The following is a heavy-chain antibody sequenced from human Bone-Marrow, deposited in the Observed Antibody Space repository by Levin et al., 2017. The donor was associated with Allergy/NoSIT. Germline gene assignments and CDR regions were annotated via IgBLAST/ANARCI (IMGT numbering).Heavy chain of an antibody. CDR1: GYSFTSYW. D-gene: IGHD5-18*01. J-gene: IGHJ3*02. CDR2: IYPGDSDT. Sequence: PGGSLRLSCKGSGYSFTSYWIGWVRQMPGKGLEWMGIIYPGDSDTRYSPSFQGQVTISADKSISTAYLQWSSLKASDTAMYYCARRGYSYGPLAAFDIWGQGTMVTVSS. V-gene: IGHV5-51*01. CDR3: ARRGYSYGPLAAFDI.